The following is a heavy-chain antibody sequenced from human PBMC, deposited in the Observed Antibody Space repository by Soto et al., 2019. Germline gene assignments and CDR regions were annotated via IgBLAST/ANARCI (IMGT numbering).Heavy chain of an antibody. D-gene: IGHD6-6*01. CDR2: ISGSGGST. CDR1: GFTFSSYA. V-gene: IGHV3-23*01. CDR3: AKRVLAGKEYSRYYYYMDV. Sequence: GGSLRLSCAASGFTFSSYAMSWVRQAPGKGLEWVSAISGSGGSTYYAESVKGRFTISRDNSKNTLYLQMNSLRAEDTAVYYCAKRVLAGKEYSRYYYYMDVWGKGTTVTVSS. J-gene: IGHJ6*03.